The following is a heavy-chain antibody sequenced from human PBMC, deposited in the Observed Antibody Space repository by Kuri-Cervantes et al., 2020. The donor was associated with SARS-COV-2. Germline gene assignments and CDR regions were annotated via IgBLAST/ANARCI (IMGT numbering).Heavy chain of an antibody. Sequence: LRLSCTVSGGSISSGSYYWSWIRQPAGKGLEWIGRIYTSGSTNYNPSLKSRVTISVDTSKNQFSLKLSSVTAADTAVYYCGRQASDWHIDYWGQGTLVTVSS. CDR3: GRQASDWHIDY. CDR1: GGSISSGSYY. D-gene: IGHD3-9*01. V-gene: IGHV4-61*02. CDR2: IYTSGST. J-gene: IGHJ4*02.